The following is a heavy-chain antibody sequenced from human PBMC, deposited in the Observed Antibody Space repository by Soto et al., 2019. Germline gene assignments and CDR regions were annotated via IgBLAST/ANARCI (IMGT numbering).Heavy chain of an antibody. D-gene: IGHD6-19*01. J-gene: IGHJ4*02. CDR3: ARAVAVPADFDY. CDR1: GYTFTGYA. V-gene: IGHV1-3*05. CDR2: INAGNGNT. Sequence: QVQLVQSGAEEKKPGASVKVSCKASGYTFTGYAMHWVRQAPGQRLEWMGWINAGNGNTKYSQKFQGRVTITRDTPASTADMELRSRRSEDTAVYYCARAVAVPADFDYWGQGTLVTVSS.